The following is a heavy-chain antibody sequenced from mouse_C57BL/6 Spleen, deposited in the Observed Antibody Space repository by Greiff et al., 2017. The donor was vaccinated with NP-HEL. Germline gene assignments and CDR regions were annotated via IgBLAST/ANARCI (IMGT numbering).Heavy chain of an antibody. V-gene: IGHV5-6*01. CDR3: ASLYYDYDDYAMDY. Sequence: EVQLVESGGDLVKPGGSLKLSCAASGFTFSSYGMSWVRQTPDKRLEWVATISSGGSYTYYPDSVKGRFTISRDNAKNTLYLQMSSLKSEDTAMYYCASLYYDYDDYAMDYWGQGTSVTVSS. CDR1: GFTFSSYG. D-gene: IGHD2-4*01. CDR2: ISSGGSYT. J-gene: IGHJ4*01.